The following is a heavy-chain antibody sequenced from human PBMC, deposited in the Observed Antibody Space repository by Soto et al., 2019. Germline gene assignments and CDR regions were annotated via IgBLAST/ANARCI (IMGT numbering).Heavy chain of an antibody. CDR3: TTTRDPNDY. CDR1: GLTFSNVW. J-gene: IGHJ4*02. V-gene: IGHV3-15*01. CDR2: MRSKADGGET. Sequence: GGSLRLSCGASGLTFSNVWMSWGRQAPGKGLEWVGRMRSKADGGETDYAAPVKGRFTISRDDSKNTLYLQMNSLKTDDTALYYCTTTRDPNDYWGQGTLVTVSP.